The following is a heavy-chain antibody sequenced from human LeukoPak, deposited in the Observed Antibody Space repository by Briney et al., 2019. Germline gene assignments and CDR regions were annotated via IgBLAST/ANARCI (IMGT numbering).Heavy chain of an antibody. CDR1: GGSISSYY. CDR3: ARGGAYCGGDCYSSTGFDY. D-gene: IGHD2-21*02. V-gene: IGHV4-4*07. Sequence: PSETLSLTCTVSGGSISSYYWSWIRQPAGKGLEWIGRIYTSGSTNYNPSLKSRVTMSVDTSKNQFSLKLSSVTAADTAVYYCARGGAYCGGDCYSSTGFDYWGQGTLVTVSS. J-gene: IGHJ4*02. CDR2: IYTSGST.